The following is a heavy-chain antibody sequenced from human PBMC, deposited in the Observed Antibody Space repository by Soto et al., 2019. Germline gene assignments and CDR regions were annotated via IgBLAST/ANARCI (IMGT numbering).Heavy chain of an antibody. Sequence: PGGSLRLSCAASGFTFDDYAMHWVRQAPGKGLEWVSGISWNSGNIGYADSVKGRFTISRDNAKNSLDLQMNSLRPEDTALYYCAKDEYSWRGYGMDVWGQGXTVTVSS. CDR2: ISWNSGNI. CDR1: GFTFDDYA. CDR3: AKDEYSWRGYGMDV. V-gene: IGHV3-9*01. D-gene: IGHD5-12*01. J-gene: IGHJ6*02.